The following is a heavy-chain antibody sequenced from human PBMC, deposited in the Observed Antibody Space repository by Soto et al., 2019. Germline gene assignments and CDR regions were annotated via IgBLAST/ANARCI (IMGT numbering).Heavy chain of an antibody. CDR3: ARSVFP. V-gene: IGHV4-31*01. J-gene: IGHJ5*02. CDR1: GGSISTGGYY. CDR2: VYYRGST. Sequence: QVQLQESGPGLVKPSQTLSLTGTVYGGSISTGGYYWNWIRQHPGKGLEWIGYVYYRGSTYYNPSLESQVTISVNTSKNQFSLKLSSVNDADTAVYYCARSVFPWGQGTLVTVSS.